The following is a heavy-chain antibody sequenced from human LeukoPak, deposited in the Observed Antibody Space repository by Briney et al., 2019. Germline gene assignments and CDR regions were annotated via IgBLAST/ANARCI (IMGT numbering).Heavy chain of an antibody. CDR3: ARGGDYFDY. J-gene: IGHJ4*02. CDR2: ISRTTSTI. CDR1: GFTFSSYS. Sequence: GGSLRLSCAASGFTFSSYSMSWVRQAPGKGLEWVSYISRTTSTIYYADSVKGRFTISRDNAQNSLYLQMNSLRAEDTAVYYCARGGDYFDYWGQGTLVTVSS. V-gene: IGHV3-48*01.